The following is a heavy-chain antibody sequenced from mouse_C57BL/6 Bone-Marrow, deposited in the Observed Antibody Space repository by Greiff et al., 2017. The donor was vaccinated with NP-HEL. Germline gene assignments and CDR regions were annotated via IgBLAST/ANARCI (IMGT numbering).Heavy chain of an antibody. CDR1: GFTFSDFY. CDR2: SRNKANDYTT. CDR3: ARDAWGGGFAY. Sequence: EVKLVESGGGLVQSGRSLRLSCATSGFTFSDFYMEWVRQAPGKGLEWIAASRNKANDYTTEYSASVKGRFIVSRDTSQSILYLQMNALRAEDTAIYYCARDAWGGGFAYWGQGTLVTVSA. J-gene: IGHJ3*01. V-gene: IGHV7-1*01.